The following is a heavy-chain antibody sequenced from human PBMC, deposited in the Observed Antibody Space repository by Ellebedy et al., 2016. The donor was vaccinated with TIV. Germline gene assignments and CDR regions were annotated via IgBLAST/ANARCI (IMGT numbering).Heavy chain of an antibody. V-gene: IGHV3-21*01. CDR1: GFTFSSYS. Sequence: PGGSLRLSCAASGFTFSSYSMNWVRQAPGKGLEWVSSISSSSSYIYYADSVKGRFTISRDNAKNSLYLQMNSLRAEDTAVYYCARVQPGVVVITTDYWGQGTLVTVSS. J-gene: IGHJ4*02. CDR2: ISSSSSYI. CDR3: ARVQPGVVVITTDY. D-gene: IGHD3-22*01.